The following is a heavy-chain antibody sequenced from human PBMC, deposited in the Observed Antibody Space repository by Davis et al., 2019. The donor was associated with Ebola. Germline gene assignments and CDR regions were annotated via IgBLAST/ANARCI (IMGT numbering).Heavy chain of an antibody. CDR1: GFAFSLYS. CDR2: ISSISSTI. V-gene: IGHV3-48*01. CDR3: ATDAWGGYDP. D-gene: IGHD1-26*01. J-gene: IGHJ5*02. Sequence: GSLRLSCAASGFAFSLYSMNWVRQAPGKGLAWVSYISSISSTISYADSVKGRFTMSRDNAKNSLHLEMNSLTVEDTAVYYCATDAWGGYDPWGQGTPVTVSS.